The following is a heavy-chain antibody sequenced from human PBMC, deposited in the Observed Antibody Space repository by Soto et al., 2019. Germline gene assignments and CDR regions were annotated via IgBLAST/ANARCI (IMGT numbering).Heavy chain of an antibody. D-gene: IGHD3-10*01. J-gene: IGHJ6*02. CDR3: ARSRYGSGSYDPYYYYGMDV. V-gene: IGHV1-69*01. CDR2: IIPIFGTA. Sequence: QVQLVQSGAEVKKPGSSVKVSCKASGGTFSSYAISWVRQAPGQGLEWMGGIIPIFGTANYAQKFQGRVTITADESTSTAYMELSSLRSEDTAVYYCARSRYGSGSYDPYYYYGMDVWGQGTTVPVSS. CDR1: GGTFSSYA.